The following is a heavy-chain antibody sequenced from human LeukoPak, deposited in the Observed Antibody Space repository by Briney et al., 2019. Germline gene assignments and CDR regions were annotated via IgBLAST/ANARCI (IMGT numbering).Heavy chain of an antibody. CDR2: IYYSGST. J-gene: IGHJ6*02. V-gene: IGHV4-31*03. D-gene: IGHD2-2*01. Sequence: SETLSLTCTVSGGSLSSGGYYWSWIRPHPGKGLEWIGYIYYSGSTYYNPSLKSRVTISVDTSKNQFSLKLSSVTAADTAVYYCARDSNVVVPAAIDYYYYYGMDVWGQGTTVTVSS. CDR3: ARDSNVVVPAAIDYYYYYGMDV. CDR1: GGSLSSGGYY.